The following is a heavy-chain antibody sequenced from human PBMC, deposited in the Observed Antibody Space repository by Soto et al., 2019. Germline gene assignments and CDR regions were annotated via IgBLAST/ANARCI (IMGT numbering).Heavy chain of an antibody. J-gene: IGHJ4*02. CDR1: GYSFTSYW. Sequence: PGESLKISCKGSGYSFTSYWIGWVRQMPGKGMKWKGIIYPGDSDTRYSPSFQGQVTISADKSISTAYLQWSSLKASDTAMYYCARRYYDILTGYYNLRGIDYWGQGTLVTVSS. CDR2: IYPGDSDT. CDR3: ARRYYDILTGYYNLRGIDY. D-gene: IGHD3-9*01. V-gene: IGHV5-51*01.